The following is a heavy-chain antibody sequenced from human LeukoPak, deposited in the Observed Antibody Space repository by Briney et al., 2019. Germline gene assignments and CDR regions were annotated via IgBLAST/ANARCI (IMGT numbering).Heavy chain of an antibody. CDR2: ISGSGGST. J-gene: IGHJ4*02. V-gene: IGHV3-23*01. CDR3: AKGSQWLITFFVY. D-gene: IGHD6-19*01. Sequence: RGSLRLSCAASGFTFSSYAMSWVRQAPGKGLEWVSAISGSGGSTYYADSVKGRFTISRDNSKNTLYLQMNSLRAEDTAVYYCAKGSQWLITFFVYWGQGTLVTVSS. CDR1: GFTFSSYA.